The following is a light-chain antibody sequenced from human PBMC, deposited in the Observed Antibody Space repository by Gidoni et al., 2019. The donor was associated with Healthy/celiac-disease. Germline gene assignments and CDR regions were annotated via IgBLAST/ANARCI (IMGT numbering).Light chain of an antibody. Sequence: EIVLTQSPGTLSLSPGERATLSCRASQSVSSSYLAWYQQKPGQAPRLLIYGASSRATGIPDRFSGSGSGTAFTLPISRLEPEDFAVYYCQHPRTFGQGTKLEIK. J-gene: IGKJ2*01. CDR1: QSVSSSY. V-gene: IGKV3-20*01. CDR2: GAS. CDR3: QHPRT.